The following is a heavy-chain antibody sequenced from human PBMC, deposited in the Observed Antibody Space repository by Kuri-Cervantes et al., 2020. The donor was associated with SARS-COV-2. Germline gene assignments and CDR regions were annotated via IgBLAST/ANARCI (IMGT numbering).Heavy chain of an antibody. Sequence: LSLTCAVSGFTFNTCAMHWVRQAPGKGLEWMAIISYDGTNKYFADSVKGRFTISRDNSKNTLYLQMNSLRAEDTAVYYCARGGYCSGGSCYSAGTFDIWGQGTMVTVSS. CDR2: ISYDGTNK. V-gene: IGHV3-30-3*01. CDR1: GFTFNTCA. J-gene: IGHJ3*02. CDR3: ARGGYCSGGSCYSAGTFDI. D-gene: IGHD2-15*01.